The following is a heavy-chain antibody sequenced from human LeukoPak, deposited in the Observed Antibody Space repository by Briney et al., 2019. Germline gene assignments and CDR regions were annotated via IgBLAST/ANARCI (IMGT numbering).Heavy chain of an antibody. V-gene: IGHV4-34*01. CDR1: GGSFSGYY. Sequence: SETLSLTCAVYGGSFSGYYWSWIRQPPGKGLEWIGEINHSGSTNYNPSLKSRVTISVDTSKNQFSLKLSSVTAADTAVYYCAREYSSLIFDYWGQGTLVTVSS. CDR3: AREYSSLIFDY. CDR2: INHSGST. D-gene: IGHD6-6*01. J-gene: IGHJ4*02.